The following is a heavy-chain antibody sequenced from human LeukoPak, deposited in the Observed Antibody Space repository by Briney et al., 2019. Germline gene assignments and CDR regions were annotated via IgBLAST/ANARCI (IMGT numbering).Heavy chain of an antibody. V-gene: IGHV1-2*02. D-gene: IGHD2-15*01. J-gene: IGHJ4*02. CDR3: AREKRYCSGGSCYSSPIPNDY. Sequence: GASVKVSCKASGYIFTGYYMHWVRQAPGQGLEWMGWINPNSGGTNYAQKFQGRVTMTRDTSISTAYMELSRLRSDDTAVYYCAREKRYCSGGSCYSSPIPNDYWGQGTLVTVSS. CDR2: INPNSGGT. CDR1: GYIFTGYY.